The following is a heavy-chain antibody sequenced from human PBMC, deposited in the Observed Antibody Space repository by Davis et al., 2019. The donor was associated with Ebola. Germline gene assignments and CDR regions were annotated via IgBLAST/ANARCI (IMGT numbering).Heavy chain of an antibody. CDR2: ISGSGGST. J-gene: IGHJ4*02. CDR1: GFTFSSYA. V-gene: IGHV3-23*01. Sequence: PGGSLRLSCAASGFTFSSYAMSWVRQAPGKGLEWVSAISGSGGSTYYADSVKGRFTISRDNSKNTLYLQMNSLRAEDTAVYYCAKDWGCSSTSCYVGYYFDYWGQGTLVTVSS. CDR3: AKDWGCSSTSCYVGYYFDY. D-gene: IGHD2-2*01.